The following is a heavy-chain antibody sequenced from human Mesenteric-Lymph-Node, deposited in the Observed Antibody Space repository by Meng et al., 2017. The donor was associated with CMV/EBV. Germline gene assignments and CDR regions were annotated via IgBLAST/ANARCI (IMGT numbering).Heavy chain of an antibody. CDR1: GYTLTELS. J-gene: IGHJ4*02. CDR2: FDPEDGET. D-gene: IGHD3-22*01. CDR3: ARESSSYYDSSGYKLSLFDY. V-gene: IGHV1-24*01. Sequence: ASVKVSCKVSGYTLTELSRHWVRQAPGKGLMWMGRFDPEDGETIYAQKFQGRVSMTEDTSTDTAYMDLSSLRSEDTAVYYCARESSSYYDSSGYKLSLFDYWGQGTLVTVSS.